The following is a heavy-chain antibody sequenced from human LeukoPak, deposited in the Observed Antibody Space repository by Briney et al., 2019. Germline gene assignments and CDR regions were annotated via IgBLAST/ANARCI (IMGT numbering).Heavy chain of an antibody. V-gene: IGHV3-23*01. J-gene: IGHJ4*02. CDR3: ARTSGRYFEY. CDR2: IGGSGSSI. Sequence: GGSLRLSCAASALTFSDYGMRWVRQAPGKGLEWVSAIGGSGSSIYYADSVKGRFTVSRDNSKNTLFLQMNSLRVEDTAVYYCARTSGRYFEYWGQGTLVTVSS. CDR1: ALTFSDYG. D-gene: IGHD5-12*01.